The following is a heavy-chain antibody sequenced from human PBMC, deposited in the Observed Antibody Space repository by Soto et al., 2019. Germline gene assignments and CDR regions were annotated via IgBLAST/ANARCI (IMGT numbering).Heavy chain of an antibody. J-gene: IGHJ4*02. Sequence: EVQLAESGGGLVQPGGSLRLSCAASGFTFSTYNMNWVRQAPGKGLECISYISTSGSTIYYPDSVKGRFTISRDNAKNSLYLQMNSLRAEDTAVYYCARTHRYCSGGSCFLVDFWGQGTLVTVSS. CDR2: ISTSGSTI. CDR3: ARTHRYCSGGSCFLVDF. CDR1: GFTFSTYN. V-gene: IGHV3-48*01. D-gene: IGHD2-15*01.